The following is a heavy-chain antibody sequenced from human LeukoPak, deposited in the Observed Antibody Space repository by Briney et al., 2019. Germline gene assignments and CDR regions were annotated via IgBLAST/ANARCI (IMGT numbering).Heavy chain of an antibody. CDR3: ARDGGYCSSTSCHLGV. Sequence: GGSLRLSCAASGFTFSSYSMNWVRQAPGKGLEWVSYISSSSSTIYYADSVKGRFTISRDNAKNSLYLQMNSLRAEDTAVYYCARDGGYCSSTSCHLGVWGKGTTVTVSS. V-gene: IGHV3-48*01. J-gene: IGHJ6*04. CDR1: GFTFSSYS. CDR2: ISSSSSTI. D-gene: IGHD2-2*01.